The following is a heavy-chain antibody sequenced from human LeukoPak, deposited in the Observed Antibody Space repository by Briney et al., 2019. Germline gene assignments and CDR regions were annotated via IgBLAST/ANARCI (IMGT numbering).Heavy chain of an antibody. Sequence: RPGGSLRLSCAASGFTFSSYSMNWVRQAPGKGLEWVSYISSSSSTIYYADSVKGRFTISRDNAKNSLYLQMNSLRAEDTAVYYCVRDSYDYVWGSYRYTPSPTFDYWGQGTLVTVSS. D-gene: IGHD3-16*02. CDR2: ISSSSSTI. CDR3: VRDSYDYVWGSYRYTPSPTFDY. J-gene: IGHJ4*02. V-gene: IGHV3-48*04. CDR1: GFTFSSYS.